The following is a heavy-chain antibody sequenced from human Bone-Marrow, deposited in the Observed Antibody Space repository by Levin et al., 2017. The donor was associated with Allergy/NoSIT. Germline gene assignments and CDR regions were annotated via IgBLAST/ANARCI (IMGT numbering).Heavy chain of an antibody. V-gene: IGHV3-23*01. J-gene: IGHJ4*02. D-gene: IGHD4-17*01. CDR1: GFTFSSYA. CDR3: ANPNPDYGDYGVNHY. Sequence: ASVKVSCAASGFTFSSYAMSWVRQAPGKGLEWVSAISGSGGSTYYADSVKGRFTISRDNSKNTLYLQMNSLRAEDTAVYYCANPNPDYGDYGVNHYWGQGTLVTVSS. CDR2: ISGSGGST.